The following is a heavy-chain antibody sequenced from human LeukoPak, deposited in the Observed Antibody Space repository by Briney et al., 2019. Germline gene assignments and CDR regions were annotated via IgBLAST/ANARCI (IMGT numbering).Heavy chain of an antibody. CDR1: GFTLSSYG. CDR2: ISGSSGST. Sequence: GGSLRLSCAASGFTLSSYGVHWVRQAPGKGLEWVSAISGSSGSTYYADSVKGRFTISRDNSKNTLYLQMDSLRAEDTAVYYCAKGTGSEAAHFDYWGQGTLVTVSS. V-gene: IGHV3-23*01. CDR3: AKGTGSEAAHFDY. D-gene: IGHD2-15*01. J-gene: IGHJ4*02.